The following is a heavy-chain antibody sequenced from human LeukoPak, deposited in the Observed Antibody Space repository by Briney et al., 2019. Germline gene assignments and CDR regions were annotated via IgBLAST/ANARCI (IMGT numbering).Heavy chain of an antibody. J-gene: IGHJ4*02. Sequence: GGSLRLSCAASGFTFDDYAMHWVRQAPGKGLEWVSLISWDGGSTYYADSVKGRFTISRDNAKNSLYLQMNSLRAEDTALYYCARGWTRSSVYDYWGQGTLVTVSS. D-gene: IGHD3-22*01. CDR1: GFTFDDYA. CDR2: ISWDGGST. CDR3: ARGWTRSSVYDY. V-gene: IGHV3-43D*03.